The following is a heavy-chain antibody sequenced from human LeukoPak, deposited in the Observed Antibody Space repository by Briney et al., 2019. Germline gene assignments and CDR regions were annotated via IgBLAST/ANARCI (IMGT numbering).Heavy chain of an antibody. CDR2: IYYSGST. V-gene: IGHV4-59*12. CDR3: AREVSYCSSTSCYTYYYMDV. CDR1: GGSISSYY. D-gene: IGHD2-2*02. J-gene: IGHJ6*03. Sequence: PSETLSLTCTVSGGSISSYYWSWIRQPPGKGLEWIGYIYYSGSTNYNPSLKSRVTISVDTSKNQFSLKLSSVTAADTAVYYCAREVSYCSSTSCYTYYYMDVWGKGTTVTVSS.